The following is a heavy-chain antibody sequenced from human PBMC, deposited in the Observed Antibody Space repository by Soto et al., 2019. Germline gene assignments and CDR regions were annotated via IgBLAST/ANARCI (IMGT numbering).Heavy chain of an antibody. CDR1: GGSIRSNNW. CDR2: IFHSGST. J-gene: IGHJ4*02. CDR3: ARVFSGSYSDY. D-gene: IGHD1-26*01. V-gene: IGHV4-4*02. Sequence: QVQLQESGPGLVKPSGTLSLTCAVSGGSIRSNNWWSWVRQPPGKGLEWIGEIFHSGSTNYNPSLKPRVTLSVDKSKNQFSLKLSSVTAADTAVYYCARVFSGSYSDYWGQGTLATVSS.